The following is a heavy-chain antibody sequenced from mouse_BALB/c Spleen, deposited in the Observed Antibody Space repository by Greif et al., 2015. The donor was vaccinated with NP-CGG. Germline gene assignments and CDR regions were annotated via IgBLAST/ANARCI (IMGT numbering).Heavy chain of an antibody. CDR3: ARKTGRYAMDY. J-gene: IGHJ4*01. V-gene: IGHV1-77*01. D-gene: IGHD4-1*01. CDR1: GYTFTDYY. CDR2: IYPGSGNT. Sequence: QVQLQQPGAELARPGASVKLSCKASGYTFTDYYINWVKQRTGQGLEWIGEIYPGSGNTYYNEEFKGKATLTADKSSSTAYMQLSSLTSEDSAVYFYARKTGRYAMDYWGQGTSVTVSS.